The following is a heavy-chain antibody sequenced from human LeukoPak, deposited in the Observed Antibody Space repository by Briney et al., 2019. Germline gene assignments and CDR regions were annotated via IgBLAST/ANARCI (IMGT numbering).Heavy chain of an antibody. V-gene: IGHV1-69*13. Sequence: SVKVSCKASGGTFSSYAISWVRQAPGQGLEWMGGIIPIFGTANYAQKFQGRVTIPADESTSTAYMELSSLRSEDTAVYYCAREVGLVGAIDPNNWFDPWGQGTLVTVSS. CDR2: IIPIFGTA. J-gene: IGHJ5*02. D-gene: IGHD1-26*01. CDR1: GGTFSSYA. CDR3: AREVGLVGAIDPNNWFDP.